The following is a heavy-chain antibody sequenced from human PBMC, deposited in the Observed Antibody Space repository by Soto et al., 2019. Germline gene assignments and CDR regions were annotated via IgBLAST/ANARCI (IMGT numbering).Heavy chain of an antibody. V-gene: IGHV3-33*01. D-gene: IGHD6-13*01. Sequence: HPGGSLRLSCAASGFTFSSYGMHWVRQAPGKGLEWVAVIWYDGSNKYYADSVKGRFTISRDNSKNTLYLQMNSLRAEDTAVYYCARDDSSSWTPSKTTYYGMDVWGQGTTVTVSS. CDR3: ARDDSSSWTPSKTTYYGMDV. J-gene: IGHJ6*02. CDR2: IWYDGSNK. CDR1: GFTFSSYG.